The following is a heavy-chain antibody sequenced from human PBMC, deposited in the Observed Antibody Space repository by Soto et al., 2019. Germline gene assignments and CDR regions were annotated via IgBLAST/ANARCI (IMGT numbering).Heavy chain of an antibody. CDR3: AKDMRGSGSYYIYGMDV. Sequence: GGSLRLSCAASGFTVSSNYMTWVRQAPGKGLEWVSFIYSGGRTYYADSVKGRFTISRDNSKNTLYLQMNSLRDEDTAAYYCAKDMRGSGSYYIYGMDVWGQGTTVTVSS. D-gene: IGHD3-10*01. CDR1: GFTVSSNY. V-gene: IGHV3-53*01. CDR2: IYSGGRT. J-gene: IGHJ6*02.